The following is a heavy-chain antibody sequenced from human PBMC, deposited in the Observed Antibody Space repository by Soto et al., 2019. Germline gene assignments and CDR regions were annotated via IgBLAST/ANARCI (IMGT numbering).Heavy chain of an antibody. Sequence: ASVKVSCKASGYTFTNYGISWVRQAPGQGLEWMGWINTYNGNTNHAQKLQGRVTMTTDTSTSTAYMELRSLRSDDTDVYYCARHREYSSCCNWFDPWGQGTQVTVSS. J-gene: IGHJ5*02. V-gene: IGHV1-18*01. D-gene: IGHD6-6*01. CDR3: ARHREYSSCCNWFDP. CDR2: INTYNGNT. CDR1: GYTFTNYG.